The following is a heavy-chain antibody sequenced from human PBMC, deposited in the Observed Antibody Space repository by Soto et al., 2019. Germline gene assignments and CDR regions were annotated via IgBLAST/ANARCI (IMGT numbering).Heavy chain of an antibody. V-gene: IGHV3-49*04. J-gene: IGHJ4*02. CDR3: TRVLSWGASDY. D-gene: IGHD3-16*01. CDR1: GFTFGDFA. CDR2: IRTIGNGGAT. Sequence: GGSLRLSCAASGFTFGDFAISWVRQAPGKGLEWVGFIRTIGNGGATEYAASVKGRFTISRDDSTSIAYPQMNSLKTEDTAVYYCTRVLSWGASDYWGQGRLVTVSS.